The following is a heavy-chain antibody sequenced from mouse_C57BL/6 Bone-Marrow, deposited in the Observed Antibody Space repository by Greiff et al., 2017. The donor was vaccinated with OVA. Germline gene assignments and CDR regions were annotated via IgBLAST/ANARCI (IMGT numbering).Heavy chain of an antibody. J-gene: IGHJ3*01. V-gene: IGHV1-64*01. D-gene: IGHD2-3*01. Sequence: VKLQQPGAELVKPGASVKLSCKASGYTFTSYWMHWVKQRPGQGLEWIGMIHPNSGSTNYNEKFKSKATLTVDKSSSTAYMQLSSLTSEDSAVYYCASGDDGYLFAYWGQGTLVTVSA. CDR1: GYTFTSYW. CDR2: IHPNSGST. CDR3: ASGDDGYLFAY.